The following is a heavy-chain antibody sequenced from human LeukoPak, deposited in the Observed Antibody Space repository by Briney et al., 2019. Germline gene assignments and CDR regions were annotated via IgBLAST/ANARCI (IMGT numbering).Heavy chain of an antibody. CDR2: IYSGGAT. J-gene: IGHJ3*02. CDR1: GFTVSSNF. V-gene: IGHV3-53*01. CDR3: AVFIVGATDAFDI. D-gene: IGHD1-26*01. Sequence: GGSLRLSCAASGFTVSSNFMTWVRQAPGEGLEWVSVIYSGGATYYADSVKGRFTFSRDNSKNALDLQMTSLRAEDTAMYYCAVFIVGATDAFDIWGQGTMVTVSS.